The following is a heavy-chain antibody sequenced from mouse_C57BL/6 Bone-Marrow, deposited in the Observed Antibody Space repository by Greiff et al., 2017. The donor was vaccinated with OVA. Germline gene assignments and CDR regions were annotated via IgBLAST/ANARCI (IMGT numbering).Heavy chain of an antibody. V-gene: IGHV7-1*01. CDR3: ARDDYYWYFDV. Sequence: EVKLVESGGGLVQSGRSLRLSCATSGFTFSDFYMEWVRQAPGKGLEWIAASRNKANDYTTEYSASVKGRFIVSRDTSQSILYLQMIALRAEDTAIYYCARDDYYWYFDVWGTGTTVTVSS. J-gene: IGHJ1*03. CDR1: GFTFSDFY. CDR2: SRNKANDYTT.